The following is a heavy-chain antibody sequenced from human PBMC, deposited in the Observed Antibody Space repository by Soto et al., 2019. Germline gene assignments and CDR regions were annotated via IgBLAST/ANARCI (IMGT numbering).Heavy chain of an antibody. CDR3: AGGGVGYCSGGSCWNYGMDV. D-gene: IGHD2-15*01. CDR2: IIPIFGTA. Sequence: ASVKVSCKASGGTFSSYAISWVRQAPGQGLEWMGGIIPIFGTANYAQKFQGRVTITADESTSTAYMELSSLRSEDTAVYYCAGGGVGYCSGGSCWNYGMDVWGQGTTVTVSS. V-gene: IGHV1-69*13. CDR1: GGTFSSYA. J-gene: IGHJ6*02.